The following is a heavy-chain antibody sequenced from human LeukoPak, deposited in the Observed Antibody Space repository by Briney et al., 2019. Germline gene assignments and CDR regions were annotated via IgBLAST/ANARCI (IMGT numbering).Heavy chain of an antibody. J-gene: IGHJ6*03. CDR2: IYSGGST. D-gene: IGHD5-24*01. CDR3: ARDGDGYISYMDV. Sequence: GGSLRLSCAASGFTVSSNYMSWVRQAPGKGLEWVSVIYSGGSTYYADSVKGRFTISRDNSKNTLYLQMNSLRAEDTAMYYCARDGDGYISYMDVWGKGTTVTVSS. CDR1: GFTVSSNY. V-gene: IGHV3-53*01.